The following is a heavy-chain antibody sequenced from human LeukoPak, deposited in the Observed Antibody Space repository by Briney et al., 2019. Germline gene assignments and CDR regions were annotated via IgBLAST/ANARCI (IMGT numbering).Heavy chain of an antibody. V-gene: IGHV1-46*01. CDR2: INPNDGST. D-gene: IGHD3-3*01. Sequence: GASVKVSCKASGYTFTSYYIHWVRQAPGQGLEWMGIINPNDGSTSYAQKFQGRVTMTRDTSTSTVYMELSSLRSEDTAVYYCARDAPPLDFWSGYLDYWGQGALVTFSS. CDR3: ARDAPPLDFWSGYLDY. J-gene: IGHJ4*02. CDR1: GYTFTSYY.